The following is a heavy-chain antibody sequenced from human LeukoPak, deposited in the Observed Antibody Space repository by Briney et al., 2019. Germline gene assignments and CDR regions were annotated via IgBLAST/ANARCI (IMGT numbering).Heavy chain of an antibody. V-gene: IGHV4-34*01. J-gene: IGHJ6*02. CDR1: GGSFSGYY. D-gene: IGHD2-2*01. CDR3: ARGGTSFNLYYYGMDV. CDR2: INHSGST. Sequence: SETLSLTCAVYGGSFSGYYWSWIRQPPGKGLEWNGEINHSGSTNYNPSLKSRVTISVDTSKNQFSLKLSSVTAADTAVYYCARGGTSFNLYYYGMDVWGQGTTVTVSS.